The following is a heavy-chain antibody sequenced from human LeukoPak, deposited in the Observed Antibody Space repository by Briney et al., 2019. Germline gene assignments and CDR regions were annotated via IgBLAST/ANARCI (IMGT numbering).Heavy chain of an antibody. CDR2: MNHSGST. CDR1: GGSFSRYY. D-gene: IGHD3-3*01. Sequence: SDTLSLTCAVYGGSFSRYYWSWLRQPPPKGLAWVGEMNHSGSTNYNPSLKSRVTLSVDTSKNQFSLKLSSVTAADTAVYYCARRPDFWSGSYWAYYYYYMDVWDKGTTVTVSS. J-gene: IGHJ6*03. CDR3: ARRPDFWSGSYWAYYYYYMDV. V-gene: IGHV4-34*01.